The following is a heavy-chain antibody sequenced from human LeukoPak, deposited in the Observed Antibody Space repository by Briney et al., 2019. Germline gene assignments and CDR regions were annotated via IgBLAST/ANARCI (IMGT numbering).Heavy chain of an antibody. D-gene: IGHD4-11*01. CDR3: ARDENLYTPPYYGMDV. J-gene: IGHJ6*02. V-gene: IGHV3-30-3*01. CDR2: ISYDGSNK. Sequence: GGSLRLSCAASGVTFSGSGVHWVRQAPGKGLEWVAVISYDGSNKYYADSVKGRFTISRGNSKNTLYLQMNSLRAEDTAVYYCARDENLYTPPYYGMDVWGQGTTVTVSS. CDR1: GVTFSGSG.